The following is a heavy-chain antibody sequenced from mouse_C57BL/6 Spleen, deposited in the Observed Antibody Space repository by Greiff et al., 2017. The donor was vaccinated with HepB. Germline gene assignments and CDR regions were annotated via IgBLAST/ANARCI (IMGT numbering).Heavy chain of an antibody. J-gene: IGHJ2*01. CDR1: GFTFSDYY. V-gene: IGHV5-12*01. D-gene: IGHD2-2*01. Sequence: EVKLVESGGGLVQPGGSLKLSCAASGFTFSDYYMYWVRQTPEKRLEWVAYISNGGGSTYYPDTVKGRFTISRDNAKNTLYLQMSRLKYEDTAMYYCARHSGYPGVFDYWGQGTTLTVSS. CDR2: ISNGGGST. CDR3: ARHSGYPGVFDY.